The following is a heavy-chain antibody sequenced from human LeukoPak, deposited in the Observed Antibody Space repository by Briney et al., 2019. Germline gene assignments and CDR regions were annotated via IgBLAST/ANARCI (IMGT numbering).Heavy chain of an antibody. Sequence: SETLSLTCTVSGGSISSSSYYWGWIRQPPGTGLEWIGSIYYSGSTYYNPSLKSRVTISVDTSKNQFSLKLSSVTAADTAVYYCARDLGLDSSGRGFGWFDPWGQGTLVTVSS. V-gene: IGHV4-39*07. CDR1: GGSISSSSYY. CDR3: ARDLGLDSSGRGFGWFDP. CDR2: IYYSGST. J-gene: IGHJ5*02. D-gene: IGHD3-22*01.